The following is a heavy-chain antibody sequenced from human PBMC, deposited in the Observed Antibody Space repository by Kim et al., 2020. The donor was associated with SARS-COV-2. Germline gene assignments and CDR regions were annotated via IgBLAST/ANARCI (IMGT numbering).Heavy chain of an antibody. J-gene: IGHJ4*02. CDR2: IYYSGST. D-gene: IGHD3-3*01. CDR3: ARRGSGRFLEFYFDY. V-gene: IGHV4-39*01. Sequence: SETLSLTCTVSGGSISSSSYYWGWIRQPPGKGLEWIGSIYYSGSTYYNPSLKSRVTISVDTSKNQFSLKLSSVTAADTAVYYCARRGSGRFLEFYFDYWGQGTLVTVSS. CDR1: GGSISSSSYY.